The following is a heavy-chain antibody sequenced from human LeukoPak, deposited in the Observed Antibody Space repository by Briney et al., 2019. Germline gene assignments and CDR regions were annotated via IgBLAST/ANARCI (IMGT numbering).Heavy chain of an antibody. CDR3: ARDSGLGPTWHPFDH. CDR2: INPKSGGT. CDR1: GYNFTDYY. J-gene: IGHJ4*02. V-gene: IGHV1-2*06. D-gene: IGHD1-26*01. Sequence: ASVKVSFKASGYNFTDYYIHWVRQAPGQGLEWMGRINPKSGGTNYAQKFRGRVTMTRDTSISTAYMELSGLRSDDTAVYYCARDSGLGPTWHPFDHWGQGTPVTVSS.